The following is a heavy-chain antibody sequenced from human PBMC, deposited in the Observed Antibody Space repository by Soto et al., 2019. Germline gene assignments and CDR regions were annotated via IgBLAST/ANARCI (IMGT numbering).Heavy chain of an antibody. D-gene: IGHD1-20*01. CDR2: ISGSGDKT. J-gene: IGHJ4*01. V-gene: IGHV3-23*01. CDR3: VSDHRDFAVAKAITPFVV. Sequence: EVQLLESGGGLVQPGGSLRLSCVASGFRFPDYAMHWVSQAPGKGLEWGSGISGSGDKTFYADSVRGRFTISRANSVKTRHLVIRGPRDEDTAIYYCVSDHRDFAVAKAITPFVVWCHGALVTVST. CDR1: GFRFPDYA.